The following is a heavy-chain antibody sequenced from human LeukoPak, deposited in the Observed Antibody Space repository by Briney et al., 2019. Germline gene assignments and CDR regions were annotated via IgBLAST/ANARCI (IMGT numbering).Heavy chain of an antibody. CDR2: IYYSGNT. J-gene: IGHJ6*03. Sequence: SETLSLTCTVSGGSISSSYWSWIRQPPGKGLEWIGYIYYSGNTNYNPSLKSRVTISVDTSKNQFSLKLTSVTAADTAVYYCAREGGSGSYYLNYYMDVWGKGTTVTVSS. CDR3: AREGGSGSYYLNYYMDV. CDR1: GGSISSSY. D-gene: IGHD3-10*01. V-gene: IGHV4-59*01.